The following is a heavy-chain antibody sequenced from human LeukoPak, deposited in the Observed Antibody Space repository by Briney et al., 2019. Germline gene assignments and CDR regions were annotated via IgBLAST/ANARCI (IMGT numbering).Heavy chain of an antibody. V-gene: IGHV3-30-3*01. Sequence: GGSLRLSCAASGFTFSSYAMHWVRQAPGKGLEWVAVISYDGSNKYYADSVKGRFTISRDNSKNTLYLQMNSLRAEDTAVYYCARDWGDVLGVTDYWGQGTLVTVSS. D-gene: IGHD3-16*01. J-gene: IGHJ4*02. CDR3: ARDWGDVLGVTDY. CDR2: ISYDGSNK. CDR1: GFTFSSYA.